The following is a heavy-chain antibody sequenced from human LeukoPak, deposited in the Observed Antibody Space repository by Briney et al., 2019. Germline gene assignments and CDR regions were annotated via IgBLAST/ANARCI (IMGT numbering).Heavy chain of an antibody. Sequence: PTGGSLRLSCVASGFSFSDHYMDWVRQAPGKGLEWVANIKQDGSEKYYVDSVKGRFTISRDNAKNSLYLQMNSLRAEDTAAYYCARDAYYYDSSGYYFDAFDIWGQGTMVTVSS. CDR2: IKQDGSEK. CDR1: GFSFSDHY. D-gene: IGHD3-22*01. CDR3: ARDAYYYDSSGYYFDAFDI. J-gene: IGHJ3*02. V-gene: IGHV3-7*01.